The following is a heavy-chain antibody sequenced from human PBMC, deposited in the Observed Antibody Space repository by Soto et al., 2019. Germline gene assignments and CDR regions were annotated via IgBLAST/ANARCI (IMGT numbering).Heavy chain of an antibody. CDR3: ARGLIYDSSGYYFDY. CDR2: INPSGGST. CDR1: GYMFTSYY. Sequence: ASVKVSCKASGYMFTSYYMHWVRQAPGQGLEWMGIINPSGGSTRYAQKFQGRVTMTRDTSTSTVYMELSSLRSEDTAVYYCARGLIYDSSGYYFDYWGQGTLVTVSS. D-gene: IGHD3-22*01. V-gene: IGHV1-46*01. J-gene: IGHJ4*02.